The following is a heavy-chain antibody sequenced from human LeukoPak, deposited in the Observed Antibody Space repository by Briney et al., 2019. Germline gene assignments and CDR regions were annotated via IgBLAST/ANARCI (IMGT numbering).Heavy chain of an antibody. V-gene: IGHV1-46*01. CDR1: GYTFTTYY. Sequence: SCXASGYTFTTYYXHWVRQAPGQGXXXXXTINPSGGSTSYAQNFQGRLTMTRDTSTSTVYMELSSLRSEDTAVYYCARDLSYYGSGSPSYFDCWGQGTLVTVSS. CDR2: INPSGGST. D-gene: IGHD3-10*01. CDR3: ARDLSYYGSGSPSYFDC. J-gene: IGHJ4*02.